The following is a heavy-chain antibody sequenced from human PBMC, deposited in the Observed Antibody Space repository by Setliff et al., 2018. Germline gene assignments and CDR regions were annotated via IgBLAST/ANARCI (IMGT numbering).Heavy chain of an antibody. J-gene: IGHJ5*02. V-gene: IGHV4-4*08. CDR3: ARDQGYCGSASCYAQLWFDP. D-gene: IGHD2-2*01. CDR1: GGSISSYY. Sequence: KPSETLSLTCTVSGGSISSYYWSWIRQPPGKGLEWIGYIYSSGSTNYNPSLKSRVTISVDTSKNQLSLKLSSVTAADTAVYYCARDQGYCGSASCYAQLWFDPWGQGTLVTVSS. CDR2: IYSSGST.